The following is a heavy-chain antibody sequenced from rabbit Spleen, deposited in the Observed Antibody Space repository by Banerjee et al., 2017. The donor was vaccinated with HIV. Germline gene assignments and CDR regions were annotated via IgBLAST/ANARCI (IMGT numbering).Heavy chain of an antibody. CDR2: MASSDIT. CDR1: GLDFNSNA. D-gene: IGHD8-1*01. V-gene: IGHV1S40*01. CDR3: ARDSGTSYPPNYFNL. J-gene: IGHJ4*01. Sequence: QSLEESGGDLVKPGASLTLTCTASGLDFNSNAVCWVRQAPGKGLEWIGCMASSDITYYASWAKGRFTISKTSSTTVTLQMTSLTVADAATYFCARDSGTSYPPNYFNLWGPGTLVTVS.